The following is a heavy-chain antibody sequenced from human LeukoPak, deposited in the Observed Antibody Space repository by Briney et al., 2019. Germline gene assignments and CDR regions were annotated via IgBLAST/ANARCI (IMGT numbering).Heavy chain of an antibody. CDR3: ARGHYYDSSGYFDGYYYFDY. D-gene: IGHD3-22*01. J-gene: IGHJ4*02. CDR1: GYTFTIYY. CDR2: INPSGGST. Sequence: ASVRVSCKASGYTFTIYYMHWVRQAPGQGLEWMGIINPSGGSTSYAQKFQGRVTMTRDTSTSTVYMELSSLRSEDTAVYYCARGHYYDSSGYFDGYYYFDYWGQGTLVTVSS. V-gene: IGHV1-46*01.